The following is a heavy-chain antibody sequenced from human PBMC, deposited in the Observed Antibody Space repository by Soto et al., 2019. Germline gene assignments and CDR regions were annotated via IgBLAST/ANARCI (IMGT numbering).Heavy chain of an antibody. CDR1: GGSFSGYY. J-gene: IGHJ1*01. V-gene: IGHV4-34*01. CDR2: INHSGST. D-gene: IGHD2-15*01. Sequence: TSETLSLTCAVYGGSFSGYYWSWIRQPPGKGLEWIGEINHSGSTNYNPYLKSRVTISVDTSKNQFFLKLSSVTAADTAVYYYTSAFLLGYCSGGTCYRHFQHWGQGTLVTVSS. CDR3: TSAFLLGYCSGGTCYRHFQH.